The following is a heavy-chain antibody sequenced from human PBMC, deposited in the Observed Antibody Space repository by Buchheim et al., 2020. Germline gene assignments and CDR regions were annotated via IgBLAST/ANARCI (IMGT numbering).Heavy chain of an antibody. J-gene: IGHJ4*02. V-gene: IGHV1-2*02. CDR2: INPNSGGT. CDR3: ARVLYYYDRSGYQDWDY. Sequence: QVQLVQSGAEVKKPGASVKVSYKASGYTFTGYYMHWVRQAPGQGLEWMGWINPNSGGTNYAQKFQGRVTMTRDTSISTAYMEMSRLRSDDTAVYYCARVLYYYDRSGYQDWDYWGQGTL. CDR1: GYTFTGYY. D-gene: IGHD3-22*01.